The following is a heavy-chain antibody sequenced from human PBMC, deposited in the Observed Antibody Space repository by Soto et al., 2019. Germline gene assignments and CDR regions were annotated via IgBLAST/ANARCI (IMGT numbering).Heavy chain of an antibody. Sequence: QVQLVESGGGVVQPGRSLRLSCAASGFTFSSYGMHWVRQAPGKGLDWVADLFSGGSNQYYADSVKGRFTISRDNSKNTLYLQMNSLRAEDTAVYYCVRGAYYDDLTGSYSYGLDVWGQGTTVTVAS. V-gene: IGHV3-30*03. CDR1: GFTFSSYG. CDR3: VRGAYYDDLTGSYSYGLDV. CDR2: LFSGGSNQ. D-gene: IGHD3-9*01. J-gene: IGHJ6*02.